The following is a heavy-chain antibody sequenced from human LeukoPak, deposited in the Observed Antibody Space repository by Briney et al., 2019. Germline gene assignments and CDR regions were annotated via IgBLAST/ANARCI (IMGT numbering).Heavy chain of an antibody. CDR2: ISSSSSYI. J-gene: IGHJ3*02. D-gene: IGHD3-10*01. CDR1: GFTFNTYS. Sequence: GGSLRLSCEASGFTFNTYSMNWARQAPGKGLEWVSSISSSSSYIYYADSVKGRFTISRDNAKNSLYLQMNSLRAEDTAVYYCAKESYGSGSSSYDAFDIWGPGTLVIVSS. CDR3: AKESYGSGSSSYDAFDI. V-gene: IGHV3-21*04.